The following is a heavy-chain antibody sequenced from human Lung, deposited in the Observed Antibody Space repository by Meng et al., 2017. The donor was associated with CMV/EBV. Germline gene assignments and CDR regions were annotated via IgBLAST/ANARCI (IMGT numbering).Heavy chain of an antibody. D-gene: IGHD5-18*01. CDR1: GYTFTSYY. J-gene: IGHJ4*02. CDR2: INPSGGST. CDR3: ARDRERGYSYGIIDY. Sequence: SVKVSXKASGYTFTSYYMHWVRQAPGQGLEWMGIINPSGGSTSYAQKFQGRVTMTRDTSTSTVYMELSSLRSEDTAVYYRARDRERGYSYGIIDYWGQGTLVTVSS. V-gene: IGHV1-46*01.